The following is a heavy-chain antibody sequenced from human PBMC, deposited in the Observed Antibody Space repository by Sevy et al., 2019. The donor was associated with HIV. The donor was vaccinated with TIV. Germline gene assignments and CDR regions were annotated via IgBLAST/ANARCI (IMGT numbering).Heavy chain of an antibody. CDR3: ARAEWIQLWLEGGNWFDP. CDR1: GGSISSGDYY. Sequence: SETLSLTCTVSGGSISSGDYYWSWIRQPPGKGLEWIGYIYYSWSTYYYPSLKSRVTISVDTSKDQFSLKLSSVTAADTAVYYCARAEWIQLWLEGGNWFDPWGQGTLVTVSS. D-gene: IGHD5-18*01. J-gene: IGHJ5*02. V-gene: IGHV4-30-4*01. CDR2: IYYSWST.